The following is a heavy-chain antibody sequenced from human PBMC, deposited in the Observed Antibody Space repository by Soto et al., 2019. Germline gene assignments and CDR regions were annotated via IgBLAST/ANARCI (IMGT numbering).Heavy chain of an antibody. V-gene: IGHV1-69*02. CDR1: GGTFSSYI. CDR2: IIPILGIA. D-gene: IGHD3-22*01. Sequence: QVQLVQSGAEVKKPGSSVKVSCKASGGTFSSYIINWVRQAPGQGLEWMGRIIPILGIAKYAQKFQGRVTLTADKSTGTANMELSSLRSEDTAVYYCARGLHYDSISLDDYWGQGTLVTVSS. J-gene: IGHJ4*02. CDR3: ARGLHYDSISLDDY.